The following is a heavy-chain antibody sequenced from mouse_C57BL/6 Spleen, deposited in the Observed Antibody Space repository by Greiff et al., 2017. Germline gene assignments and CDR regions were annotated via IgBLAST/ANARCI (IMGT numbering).Heavy chain of an antibody. CDR2: ILPGSGST. Sequence: VQLQQPGAELMKPGASVKLSCKASGYTFTGYWITWVKQRPGHGLEWIGEILPGSGSTNYNEKFKGKATLTADTSSTTAYMQLSSLTTEDSAFYYGARWCYYFDYWGQGTSVTVSS. V-gene: IGHV1-9*01. J-gene: IGHJ2*02. D-gene: IGHD1-1*02. CDR3: ARWCYYFDY. CDR1: GYTFTGYW.